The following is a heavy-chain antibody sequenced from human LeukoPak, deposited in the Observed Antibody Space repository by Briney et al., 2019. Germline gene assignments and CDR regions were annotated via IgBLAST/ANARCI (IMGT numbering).Heavy chain of an antibody. V-gene: IGHV3-9*03. Sequence: PGTSLRLSCAASGFTFDGYPMHWVRQAPGKGVEWVSGITSNSGKLDYADSVKGRFVISRDNAKNSLSLRLNNVRAEDMALYYCARESTSTYGARLYSFDCWGQGTQVTVSS. CDR1: GFTFDGYP. J-gene: IGHJ4*02. CDR2: ITSNSGKL. CDR3: ARESTSTYGARLYSFDC. D-gene: IGHD2-8*01.